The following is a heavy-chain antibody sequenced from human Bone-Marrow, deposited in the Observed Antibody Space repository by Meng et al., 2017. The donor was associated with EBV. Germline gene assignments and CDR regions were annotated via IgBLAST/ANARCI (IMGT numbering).Heavy chain of an antibody. J-gene: IGHJ4*02. CDR2: IYHSGST. D-gene: IGHD6-19*01. CDR1: GGSISSRNW. Sequence: QVELEESGPGLVKPSGTLSLTCAVSGGSISSRNWWSWVRQPPGKGLEWIGEIYHSGSTNYNPSLKSRVTISVDKSKNQFSLKLSSVTAADTAVYYCARGLAVAGTSLYYFDYWGQGTLVTVSS. CDR3: ARGLAVAGTSLYYFDY. V-gene: IGHV4-4*02.